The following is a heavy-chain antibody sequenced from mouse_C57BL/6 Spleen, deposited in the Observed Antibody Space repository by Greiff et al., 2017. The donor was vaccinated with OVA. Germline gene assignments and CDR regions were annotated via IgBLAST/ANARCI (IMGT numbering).Heavy chain of an antibody. CDR2: ISSGGSYT. J-gene: IGHJ1*03. D-gene: IGHD1-1*01. Sequence: EVQLVESGGDLVKPGGSLKLSCAASGFTFSSYGMSWVRQTPDKRLEWVATISSGGSYTYYPDSVKGRFTISRDNAKNTLYLQMSSLKSEDTAMYYCARSYGSSPYWYFDVWGTGTTVTVSS. V-gene: IGHV5-6*01. CDR1: GFTFSSYG. CDR3: ARSYGSSPYWYFDV.